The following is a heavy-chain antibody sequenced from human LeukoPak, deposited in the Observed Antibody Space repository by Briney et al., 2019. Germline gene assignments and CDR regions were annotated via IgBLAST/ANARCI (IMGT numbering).Heavy chain of an antibody. CDR1: GFTFSSYA. V-gene: IGHV4-59*08. CDR2: IYYSGST. CDR3: ARRSRYYYYYGMDV. J-gene: IGHJ6*02. Sequence: AGGSLRLSCAASGFTFSSYAMSWVRQPPGKGLEWIGYIYYSGSTNYNPSLKSRVTISVDTSKNQFSLKLSSVTAADTAVYYCARRSRYYYYYGMDVWGQGTTVTVSS.